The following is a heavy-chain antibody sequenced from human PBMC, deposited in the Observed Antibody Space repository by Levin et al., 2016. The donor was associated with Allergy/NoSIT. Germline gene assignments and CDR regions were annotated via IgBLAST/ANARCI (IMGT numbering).Heavy chain of an antibody. CDR1: GYSFTSYW. V-gene: IGHV5-51*01. D-gene: IGHD3-10*01. CDR2: IYPGDSDT. Sequence: GESLKISCKGSGYSFTSYWIGWVRQMPGKGLEWMGIIYPGDSDTRYSPSFQGQVTISADKSISTAYLQWSSLKASDTAMYYCARHGMALNYYGSGSYSQTYYYYGMDVWGQGTTVTVSS. CDR3: ARHGMALNYYGSGSYSQTYYYYGMDV. J-gene: IGHJ6*02.